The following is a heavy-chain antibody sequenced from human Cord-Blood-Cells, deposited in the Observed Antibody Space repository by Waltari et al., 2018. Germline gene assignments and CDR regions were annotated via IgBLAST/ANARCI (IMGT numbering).Heavy chain of an antibody. CDR3: AKEGGSFAFDI. CDR2: ISYDGSNK. Sequence: QVQLVESGGGVVQPGRSLRLSCAASGFTFSSYGMHGVRQAPGKGLEWVAVISYDGSNKYYADSVKGRFTISRDNSKNTLYLQMNSLRAEDTAVYYCAKEGGSFAFDIWGQGTMVTVSS. CDR1: GFTFSSYG. V-gene: IGHV3-30*18. D-gene: IGHD1-26*01. J-gene: IGHJ3*02.